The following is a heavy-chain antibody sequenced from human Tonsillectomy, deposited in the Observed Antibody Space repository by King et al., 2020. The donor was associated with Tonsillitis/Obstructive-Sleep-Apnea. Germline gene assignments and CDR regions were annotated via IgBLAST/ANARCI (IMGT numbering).Heavy chain of an antibody. CDR1: GGSISSSNYY. CDR3: ARLPSPTIRGCDP. V-gene: IGHV4-39*01. CDR2: IYYSGST. Sequence: LQLQESGPGLVKPSETLSLTCTVSGGSISSSNYYWGWIRQPPGKGLEWIGSIYYSGSTYYNPSLKSRVTISVDTSKNQFSLKLSSVTAADTALYYCARLPSPTIRGCDPWGQGTLVTVSS. J-gene: IGHJ5*02. D-gene: IGHD5-12*01.